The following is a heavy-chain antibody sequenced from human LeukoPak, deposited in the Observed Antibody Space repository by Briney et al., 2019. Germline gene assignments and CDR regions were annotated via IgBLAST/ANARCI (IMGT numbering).Heavy chain of an antibody. Sequence: PSETLSLTCTVSGYSISSSSYYWGWIRQPPGKGLEWIGSIYYSGSTYYNPSLKSRVTISVDTSKNQFSLKLSSVTAADTAVYYCARHRTYDSSGYYYFDAFDIWGQGTMVTVSS. CDR3: ARHRTYDSSGYYYFDAFDI. CDR2: IYYSGST. D-gene: IGHD3-22*01. V-gene: IGHV4-39*01. J-gene: IGHJ3*02. CDR1: GYSISSSSYY.